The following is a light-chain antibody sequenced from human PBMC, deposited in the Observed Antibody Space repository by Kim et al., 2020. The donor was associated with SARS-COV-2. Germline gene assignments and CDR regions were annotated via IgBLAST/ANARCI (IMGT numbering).Light chain of an antibody. J-gene: IGLJ3*02. CDR3: TSYTTSATLV. Sequence: GQSITSSCTGTNSDIGAYHYVSWYQQHPGKAPKLIIYDVSQRPSGVSNRFSGSKSGNTASLTISGLQAEDETDYYCTSYTTSATLVFGGGTKVTVL. V-gene: IGLV2-14*03. CDR1: NSDIGAYHY. CDR2: DVS.